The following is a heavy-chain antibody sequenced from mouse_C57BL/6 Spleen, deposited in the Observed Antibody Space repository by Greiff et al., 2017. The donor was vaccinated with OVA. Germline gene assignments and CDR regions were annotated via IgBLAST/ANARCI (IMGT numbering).Heavy chain of an antibody. CDR2: IYPGSGNT. V-gene: IGHV1-76*01. CDR3: ARGHGDV. D-gene: IGHD3-1*01. J-gene: IGHJ1*03. Sequence: QVQLQQSGAELVRPGASVKLSCKASGYTFTDYYINWVKQRPGQGLEWIARIYPGSGNTYYNEKFKGKATLTAEKSSSTAYMQLSSLTSEDSAVYFCARGHGDVWGTGTTVTVSS. CDR1: GYTFTDYY.